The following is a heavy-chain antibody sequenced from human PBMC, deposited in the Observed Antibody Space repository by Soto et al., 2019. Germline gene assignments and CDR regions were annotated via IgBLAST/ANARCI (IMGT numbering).Heavy chain of an antibody. D-gene: IGHD1-26*01. CDR3: VKDSLNNVWEWDY. Sequence: PGGPLRLSCSASGFTFSSYAMHWVRQAPGKGLEYVSAISSNGGSTYYADSVKGRFTISRDNSKNTLYLQMSSLRAEDTAVYYCVKDSLNNVWEWDYWGQGTLVTVSS. CDR2: ISSNGGST. J-gene: IGHJ4*02. V-gene: IGHV3-64D*06. CDR1: GFTFSSYA.